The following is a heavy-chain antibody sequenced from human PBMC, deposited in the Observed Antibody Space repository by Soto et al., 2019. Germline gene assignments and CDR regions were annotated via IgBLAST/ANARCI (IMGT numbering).Heavy chain of an antibody. CDR2: INPSGGST. D-gene: IGHD6-19*01. J-gene: IGHJ3*02. CDR1: GYSFTKYY. V-gene: IGHV1-46*01. CDR3: ARDQAVAVADDAAFDI. Sequence: ASVKVSCKASGYSFTKYYIHWVRQAPGQGLEWMGIINPSGGSTSYAQKFQGRVTTTRDTSTSTVYMELSSLRSEDTAVYSCARDQAVAVADDAAFDIWGQATMVTVS.